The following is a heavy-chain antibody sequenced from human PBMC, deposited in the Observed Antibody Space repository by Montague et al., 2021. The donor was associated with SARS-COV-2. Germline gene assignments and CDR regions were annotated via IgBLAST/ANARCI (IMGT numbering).Heavy chain of an antibody. D-gene: IGHD3-9*01. CDR2: IDWDDDE. V-gene: IGHV2-70*11. J-gene: IGHJ3*02. Sequence: SWICKPQGKALEWHASIDWDDDEYSSTSLKTRLTISKDTSKNQVVLTMTNMDPVDTATYYCARGYYDILTGYLDAFDIWGQGTMVTVSS. CDR3: ARGYYDILTGYLDAFDI.